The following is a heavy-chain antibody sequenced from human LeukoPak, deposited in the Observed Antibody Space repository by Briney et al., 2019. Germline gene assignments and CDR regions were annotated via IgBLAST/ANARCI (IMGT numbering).Heavy chain of an antibody. CDR1: GYTLTELS. J-gene: IGHJ4*02. CDR3: TGGSTWRLFDY. D-gene: IGHD6-13*01. Sequence: ASVKVSCKVSGYTLTELSMHGVRQAPGKGLEWRGGFDPEDGETFYAQKFQGRVTMTEDTSTDTTYMEVSSLRSEDTAVYYCTGGSTWRLFDYWGQGTLVTVSS. CDR2: FDPEDGET. V-gene: IGHV1-24*01.